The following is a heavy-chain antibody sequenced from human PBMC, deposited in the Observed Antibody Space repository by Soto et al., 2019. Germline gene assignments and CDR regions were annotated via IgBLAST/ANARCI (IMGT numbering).Heavy chain of an antibody. CDR1: GYTFTSYY. CDR3: ARGRSPVDY. CDR2: INPNSGNT. V-gene: IGHV1-2*04. Sequence: GASLKVSCKASGYTFTSYYMHWVRQAPGQGLEWMGWINPNSGNTNIAQKFQDWVTMTRDTSISTVYMELSRLRFDDTAVYYCARGRSPVDYWGQGTLVTVSS. J-gene: IGHJ4*02.